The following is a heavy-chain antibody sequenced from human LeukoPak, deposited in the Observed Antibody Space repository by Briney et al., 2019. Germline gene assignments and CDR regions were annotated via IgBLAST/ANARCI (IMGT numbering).Heavy chain of an antibody. CDR3: GRLNLPAVSGAFDY. CDR1: GGSISTYY. CDR2: IYTWRTT. V-gene: IGHV4-4*07. D-gene: IGHD2-2*01. J-gene: IGHJ4*02. Sequence: SETLSLTCTVSGGSISTYYWSCIRQPAGKGLEWVGRIYTWRTTHYNTSLRSRSTLSIDTSKKQFSLKFSSVTAPDTDVYYCGRLNLPAVSGAFDYWGQGTLVT.